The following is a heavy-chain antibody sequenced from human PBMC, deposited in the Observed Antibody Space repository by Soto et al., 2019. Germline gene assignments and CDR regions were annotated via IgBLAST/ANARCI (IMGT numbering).Heavy chain of an antibody. J-gene: IGHJ4*02. CDR2: IIPIFGTA. CDR3: ARPYSPRGYYFDY. CDR1: GGTFSSYT. D-gene: IGHD5-18*01. Sequence: ASVKVSCKASGGTFSSYTISWVRQAPGQGLEWMGGIIPIFGTANYAQKFQGRVTITADESTSTAYMELSSLRSEDTAVYYCARPYSPRGYYFDYWGQGTLVTVSS. V-gene: IGHV1-69*13.